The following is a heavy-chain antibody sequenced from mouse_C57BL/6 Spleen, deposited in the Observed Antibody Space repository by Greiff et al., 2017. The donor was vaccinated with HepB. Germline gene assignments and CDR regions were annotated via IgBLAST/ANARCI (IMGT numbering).Heavy chain of an antibody. V-gene: IGHV1-66*01. J-gene: IGHJ3*01. CDR2: IYPGSGNT. Sequence: QVQLKQSGPELVKPGASVKISCKASGYSFTSYYIHWVKQRPGQGLEWIGWIYPGSGNTKYNEKFKGKATLTADTSSSTAYMQLSSLTSEDSAVYYCAREVTTRAWFAYWGQGTLVTVSA. CDR1: GYSFTSYY. CDR3: AREVTTRAWFAY. D-gene: IGHD2-5*01.